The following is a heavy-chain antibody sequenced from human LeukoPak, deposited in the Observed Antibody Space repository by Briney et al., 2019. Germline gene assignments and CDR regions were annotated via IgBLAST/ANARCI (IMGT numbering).Heavy chain of an antibody. Sequence: ASVKVSCKASGYTFTGYYMHWVRQAPGQGLEWMGRINPKSGGTNYAQKFQGRVTMTRDTSISTAYMELSRLRSDDTAVYYCARDRAAGDFDYWGQGTLVTVSS. CDR3: ARDRAAGDFDY. CDR2: INPKSGGT. J-gene: IGHJ4*02. D-gene: IGHD6-13*01. CDR1: GYTFTGYY. V-gene: IGHV1-2*06.